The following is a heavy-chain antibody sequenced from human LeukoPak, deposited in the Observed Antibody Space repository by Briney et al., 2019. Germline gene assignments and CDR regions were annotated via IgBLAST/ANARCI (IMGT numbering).Heavy chain of an antibody. CDR2: ISGSGGST. CDR1: GFTFSSYA. V-gene: IGHV3-23*01. D-gene: IGHD2-2*01. Sequence: PGGSLRLSCAASGFTFSSYAMSWVRQAPGKGLEWVSAISGSGGSTYYADSVKGRFTISRDNSKNTLYLQMNSLRAEDTAVYYCAKAFIRIVVVPAAHSFDYWGQGTLVTVSS. J-gene: IGHJ4*02. CDR3: AKAFIRIVVVPAAHSFDY.